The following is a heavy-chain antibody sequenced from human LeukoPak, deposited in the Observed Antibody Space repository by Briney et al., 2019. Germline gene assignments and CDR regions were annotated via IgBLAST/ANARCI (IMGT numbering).Heavy chain of an antibody. CDR1: GGSISSSNW. D-gene: IGHD3-10*01. CDR2: IYHSGST. J-gene: IGHJ4*02. V-gene: IGHV4-4*02. CDR3: ASRSPLYYYGSGSYDY. Sequence: PSETLSLTCAVSGGSISSSNWWSWVRQPPGKGLEWIEEIYHSGSTNYNPSLKSRVTISVDKSKNQFSLKLSSVTAADTAVYYCASRSPLYYYGSGSYDYWGQGTLVTVSS.